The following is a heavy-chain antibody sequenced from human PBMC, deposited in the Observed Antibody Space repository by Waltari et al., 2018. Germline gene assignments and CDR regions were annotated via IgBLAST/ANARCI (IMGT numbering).Heavy chain of an antibody. V-gene: IGHV1-2*06. J-gene: IGHJ6*03. CDR3: ARVSRAAAGESGYYYYMDV. Sequence: QVQLVQSGAEVKKPGASVKVSCKASGYTFSGYYMHWVRQAPGQGLEWMGRINPNSGGTNYAQKFQGRVTMTRDTSISTAYMELSRLRSDDTAVYYCARVSRAAAGESGYYYYMDVWGKGTTVTVSS. D-gene: IGHD6-13*01. CDR1: GYTFSGYY. CDR2: INPNSGGT.